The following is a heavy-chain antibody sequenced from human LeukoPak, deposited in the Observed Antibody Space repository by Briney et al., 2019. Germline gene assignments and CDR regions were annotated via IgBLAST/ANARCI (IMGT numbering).Heavy chain of an antibody. CDR1: GYIFTSYN. Sequence: ASVKVSCKASGYIFTSYNMHWVRQAPGQGLEWMGIINPSGGSTSYAQKFQGRVTMTRDTSTSTVYMELSSLRSEDTAVYYCARDSSNWAFDYRGQGTLVTVSS. J-gene: IGHJ4*02. CDR2: INPSGGST. CDR3: ARDSSNWAFDY. V-gene: IGHV1-46*01. D-gene: IGHD4-11*01.